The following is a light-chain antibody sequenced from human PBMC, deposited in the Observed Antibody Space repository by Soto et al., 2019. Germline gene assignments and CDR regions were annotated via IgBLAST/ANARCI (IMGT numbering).Light chain of an antibody. V-gene: IGLV1-40*01. J-gene: IGLJ1*01. CDR3: QSYDISLSGYV. CDR2: GNS. Sequence: QSALTQPPSVSGAPGQRVTISCTGSSSNIGAGYDVHWYQQLPGTAPKLLIYGNSNRPSGVPDRFSGSKSGTSASLAITVLQAEDEADYYCQSYDISLSGYVFGAGTKLTVL. CDR1: SSNIGAGYD.